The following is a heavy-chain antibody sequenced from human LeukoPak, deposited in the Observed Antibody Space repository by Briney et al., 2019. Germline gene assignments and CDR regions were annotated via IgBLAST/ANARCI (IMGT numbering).Heavy chain of an antibody. J-gene: IGHJ6*03. CDR1: GGSISSYY. CDR3: ATYSGSYYWDYYYYYYMDV. V-gene: IGHV4-4*09. Sequence: SETLSLTCTVSGGSISSYYWSWIRQPPGKGLEWIGYIYTSGSTNYNPSPKSRVTISVDTSKNQFSLKLSSVTAADTAVYYCATYSGSYYWDYYYYYYMDVWGKGTTVTVSS. CDR2: IYTSGST. D-gene: IGHD1-26*01.